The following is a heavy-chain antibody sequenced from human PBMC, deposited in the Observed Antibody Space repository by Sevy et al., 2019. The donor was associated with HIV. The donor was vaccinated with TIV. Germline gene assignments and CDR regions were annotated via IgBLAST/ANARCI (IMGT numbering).Heavy chain of an antibody. CDR1: GGSMSSYY. Sequence: SETLSLTCAVFGGSMSSYYWNWIRQPPGKGLEWIGYIYYSGSTNYNPTLKSRVTISVDMSKNQYSLKLSSVTAADTAVYYCARESPLGVEWELSRPQNWFDPWGQGTLVTVSS. J-gene: IGHJ5*02. D-gene: IGHD1-26*01. CDR3: ARESPLGVEWELSRPQNWFDP. CDR2: IYYSGST. V-gene: IGHV4-59*01.